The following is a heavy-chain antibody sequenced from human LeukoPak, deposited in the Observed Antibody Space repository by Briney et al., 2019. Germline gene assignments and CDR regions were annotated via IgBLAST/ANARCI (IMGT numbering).Heavy chain of an antibody. D-gene: IGHD5-18*01. J-gene: IGHJ5*02. V-gene: IGHV3-7*05. CDR2: IKQDGSEK. CDR3: ALTAMDL. CDR1: GFTFSFYW. Sequence: GGSLRLSCVASGFTFSFYWMAWVRQAPGKGLEWVASIKQDGSEKYYVDSARGRFTISRDNSKNTLYLQMNSLRAEDTAVYYCALTAMDLWGQGTLVTVSS.